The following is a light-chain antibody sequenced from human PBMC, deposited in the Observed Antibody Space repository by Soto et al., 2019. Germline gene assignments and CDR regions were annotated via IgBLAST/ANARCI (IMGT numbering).Light chain of an antibody. CDR3: QQYNTYSWT. V-gene: IGKV1-6*01. CDR2: AAS. J-gene: IGKJ1*01. Sequence: AIQMTQSPSSLSASVGDRVTITCRASQGIRNDLGWYQQKPGKAPKLLIYAASSLQSGVPSTFSGSGSGTDFTLTISSLQPEDFATYYCQQYNTYSWTFGPGTKVDIK. CDR1: QGIRND.